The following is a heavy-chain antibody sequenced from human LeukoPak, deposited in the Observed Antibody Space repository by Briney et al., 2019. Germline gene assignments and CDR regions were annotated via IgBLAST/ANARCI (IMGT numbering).Heavy chain of an antibody. CDR3: ARGTGRFDY. V-gene: IGHV1-69*04. Sequence: SVKVSCKASGGTFSSYAISWVRQAPGQGPEWMGRIIPILGIANYAQKFQGRVTITADKSTSTAYMELSSLRSEDTAVYYCARGTGRFDYWGQGTLVTVSS. CDR1: GGTFSSYA. J-gene: IGHJ4*02. CDR2: IIPILGIA.